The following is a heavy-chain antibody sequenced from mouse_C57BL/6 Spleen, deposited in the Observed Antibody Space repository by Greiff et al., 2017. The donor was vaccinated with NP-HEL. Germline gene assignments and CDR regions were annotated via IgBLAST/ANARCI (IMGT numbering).Heavy chain of an antibody. V-gene: IGHV1-74*01. D-gene: IGHD2-4*01. Sequence: QVHVKQPGAELVKPGASVKVSCKASGYTFTSYWMHWVKQRPGQGLEWIGRIHPSDSDTNYNQKFKGKATLTVDKSSSTAYMQLSSLTSEDSAVYYCAINYDYDEGFAYWGQGTLVTVSA. CDR1: GYTFTSYW. J-gene: IGHJ3*01. CDR3: AINYDYDEGFAY. CDR2: IHPSDSDT.